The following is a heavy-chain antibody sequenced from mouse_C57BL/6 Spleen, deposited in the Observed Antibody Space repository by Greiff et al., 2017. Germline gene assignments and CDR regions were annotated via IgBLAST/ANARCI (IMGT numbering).Heavy chain of an antibody. CDR3: ARSYDYDGYYAMDY. D-gene: IGHD2-4*01. CDR1: GFSLTSYA. J-gene: IGHJ4*01. V-gene: IGHV2-9-1*01. CDR2: IWTGGGT. Sequence: VQRVESGPGLVAPSQSLSITCTVSGFSLTSYAISWVRQPPGKGLEWLGVIWTGGGTNYNSALKSRLSISKDNSKSQVFLKMNSLQTDDTARYYCARSYDYDGYYAMDYWGQGTSVTVSS.